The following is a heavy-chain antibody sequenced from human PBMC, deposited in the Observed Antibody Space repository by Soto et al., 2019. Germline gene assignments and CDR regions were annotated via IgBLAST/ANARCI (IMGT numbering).Heavy chain of an antibody. CDR2: IDSSGST. Sequence: QGQLQESGPGLVKPSETLSLTCSVSGGSISTYYCNWIRQPAGKGLEWIGRIDSSGSTNYSPSLQSRATMSVDTSKNQFSLNLTSVTGADTAVYYCARGGHDFWSGPFDYWGQGTLATVSS. D-gene: IGHD3-3*01. J-gene: IGHJ4*02. V-gene: IGHV4-4*07. CDR3: ARGGHDFWSGPFDY. CDR1: GGSISTYY.